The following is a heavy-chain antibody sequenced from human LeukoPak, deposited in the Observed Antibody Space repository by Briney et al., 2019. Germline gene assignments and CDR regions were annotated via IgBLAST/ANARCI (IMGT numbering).Heavy chain of an antibody. CDR2: IKQDGSEK. J-gene: IGHJ4*02. D-gene: IGHD2/OR15-2a*01. CDR3: ARDRSTTVSNTLGYFDY. V-gene: IGHV3-7*03. CDR1: GFTFTSHW. Sequence: GGSLRLSCAASGFTFTSHWMSWVRQAPGKGLEWVANIKQDGSEKYYVDFVKGRFTFSRDNAKNSLYLQMNSLRAEDTAVYYCARDRSTTVSNTLGYFDYWGQGTLVTVSS.